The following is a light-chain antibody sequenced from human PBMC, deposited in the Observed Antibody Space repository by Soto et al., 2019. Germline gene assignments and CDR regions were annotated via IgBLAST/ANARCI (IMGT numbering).Light chain of an antibody. CDR2: DAS. CDR1: QSIRNY. V-gene: IGKV3-11*01. CDR3: QQRNDGVT. Sequence: EVVLTQSPATLSLSPGERATLSCRASQSIRNYLAWYQQKPGQAPRLLIYDASNRATGIPARFSGSGSGTDFILTTICLEPEDSGVYYCQQRNDGVTFGGGTKVEIK. J-gene: IGKJ4*01.